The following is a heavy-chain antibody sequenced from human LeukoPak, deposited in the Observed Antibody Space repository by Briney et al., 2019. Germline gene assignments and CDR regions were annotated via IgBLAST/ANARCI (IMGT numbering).Heavy chain of an antibody. Sequence: SETLSLTCTVSGGSISSYYWSWIRQPAGKGLEWIGRIYTSGSTNYNPSLKSRVTMSVDTSKNQFSLKLSSVTAADTAVYYCARGRDIVVVPADEHDAFDIWGQGTMVTVSS. CDR1: GGSISSYY. CDR2: IYTSGST. V-gene: IGHV4-4*07. D-gene: IGHD2-2*01. CDR3: ARGRDIVVVPADEHDAFDI. J-gene: IGHJ3*02.